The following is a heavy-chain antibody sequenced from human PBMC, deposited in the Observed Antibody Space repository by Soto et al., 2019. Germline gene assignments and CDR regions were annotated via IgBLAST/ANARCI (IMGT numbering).Heavy chain of an antibody. J-gene: IGHJ4*02. V-gene: IGHV3-73*01. CDR2: VRSKTNNYAT. CDR3: TKNSV. CDR1: GFAFNDSA. Sequence: DVQVVQSGGGLVQPGGSLKLSCAASGFAFNDSAMHWVRQASGKGLEWVARVRSKTNNYATAYPVSVRGRFTVSRDDSMGTTYIQMHSLKTEYTAMYSCTKNSVWGQGVLVTVSS. D-gene: IGHD2-21*01.